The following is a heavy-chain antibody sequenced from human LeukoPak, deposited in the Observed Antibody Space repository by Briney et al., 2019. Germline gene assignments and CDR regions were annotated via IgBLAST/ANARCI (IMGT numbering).Heavy chain of an antibody. V-gene: IGHV3-53*01. CDR3: ARYRLSIAVAGYFDY. Sequence: GGSLRLSCAASGFTVSSDYMSWVRQAPGRGLEWVSVIYSGGSTYYADSVKGRFTISRDNSKNTLFLQMSSLRAEDTAVYYCARYRLSIAVAGYFDYWGQGTLVTVSS. CDR1: GFTVSSDY. CDR2: IYSGGST. D-gene: IGHD6-19*01. J-gene: IGHJ4*02.